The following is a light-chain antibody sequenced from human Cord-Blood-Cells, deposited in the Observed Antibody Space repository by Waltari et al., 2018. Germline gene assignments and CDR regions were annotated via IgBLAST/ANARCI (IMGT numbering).Light chain of an antibody. CDR3: SSYTSSSTYVV. CDR2: DVS. Sequence: QSALTQPASVSGSPAQPIPISCTGTSSDVGGYHYAPWYQQHPGKAPKRMIDDVSTRPSGVSNGCSGSKSGNTASLTISGLQAEDEADYYCSSYTSSSTYVVFGGGTKLTVL. V-gene: IGLV2-14*01. J-gene: IGLJ2*01. CDR1: SSDVGGYHY.